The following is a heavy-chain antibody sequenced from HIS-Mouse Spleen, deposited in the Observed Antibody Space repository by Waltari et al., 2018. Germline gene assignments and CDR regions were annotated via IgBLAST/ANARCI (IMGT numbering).Heavy chain of an antibody. D-gene: IGHD6-13*01. CDR3: ARVEAAAGTRRYFQH. CDR2: IYYSGST. CDR1: GGSISSSSYY. J-gene: IGHJ1*01. V-gene: IGHV4-39*07. Sequence: QLQLQESGPGLVKPSETLSLTCTVPGGSISSSSYYWGWIRQPPGKGLEWIGSIYYSGSTYYNPSLKSRVTISVDTSKNQFSLKLSSVTAADTAVYYCARVEAAAGTRRYFQHWGQGTLVTVSS.